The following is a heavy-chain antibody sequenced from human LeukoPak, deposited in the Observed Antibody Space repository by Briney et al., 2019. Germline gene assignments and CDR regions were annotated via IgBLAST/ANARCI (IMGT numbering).Heavy chain of an antibody. D-gene: IGHD3-3*01. CDR3: ARGDFGVVRPFDF. CDR2: IYSDGST. CDR1: GFTVSSNY. V-gene: IGHV3-53*01. Sequence: TGGSLRLSCAASGFTVSSNYMTWVRQAPGEGLEWLSVIYSDGSTYYADSVKGRFTISRDNPKSTLYLEMDSLRAEDTAVYYCARGDFGVVRPFDFWGQGTLVTVSS. J-gene: IGHJ4*02.